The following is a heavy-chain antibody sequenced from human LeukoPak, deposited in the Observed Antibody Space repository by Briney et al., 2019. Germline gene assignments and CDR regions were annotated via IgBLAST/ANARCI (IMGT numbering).Heavy chain of an antibody. CDR2: ISSSGSTI. V-gene: IGHV3-11*01. D-gene: IGHD4-11*01. CDR1: GFTFSDYY. CDR3: AKDRLEGLTTVTTHWFDP. Sequence: TGGSLRLSCAASGFTFSDYYMSWIRQAPGKGLEWVSYISSSGSTIYYADSVKGRFTISRDNSKKTLYLQMNSLRAEDTAVYYCAKDRLEGLTTVTTHWFDPWGQGTLVTVSS. J-gene: IGHJ5*02.